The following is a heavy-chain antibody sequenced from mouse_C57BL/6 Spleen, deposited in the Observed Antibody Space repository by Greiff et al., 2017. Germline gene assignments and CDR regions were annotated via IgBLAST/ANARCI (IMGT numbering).Heavy chain of an antibody. CDR2: IYPRSGNT. D-gene: IGHD2-1*01. CDR3: ARRDGKGAMDY. CDR1: GYTFTGYG. J-gene: IGHJ4*01. Sequence: VKLMESGAELARPGASVKLSCKASGYTFTGYGISWVKQRTGQGLEWIGEIYPRSGNTYYNEKFKGKATLTADKSSSTAYMELRSLTSEDSAVYFCARRDGKGAMDYWGQGTSVTVSS. V-gene: IGHV1-81*01.